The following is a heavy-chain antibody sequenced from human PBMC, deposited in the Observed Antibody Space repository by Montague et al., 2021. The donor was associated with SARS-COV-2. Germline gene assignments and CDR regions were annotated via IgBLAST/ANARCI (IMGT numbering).Heavy chain of an antibody. D-gene: IGHD3-22*01. CDR1: GGSISSGGYY. J-gene: IGHJ3*02. Sequence: TLSLTCTVSGGSISSGGYYWSWIRQHPGKGLEWIGYIYYSGSTYYNPSLKSRVTISVDTSKNQFSLKLSSVTAADTAVHYCARAATITMIAVVIDAFDIWGQGTMVTVSS. CDR2: IYYSGST. V-gene: IGHV4-31*03. CDR3: ARAATITMIAVVIDAFDI.